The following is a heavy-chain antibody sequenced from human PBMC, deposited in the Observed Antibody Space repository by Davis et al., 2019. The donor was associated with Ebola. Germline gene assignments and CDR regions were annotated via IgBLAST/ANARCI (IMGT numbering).Heavy chain of an antibody. D-gene: IGHD5-12*01. CDR1: GYTFTSYG. V-gene: IGHV1-18*01. CDR3: ARDEGPRAYSGYDIFDY. CDR2: ISAYNGNT. Sequence: ASVKVSCKASGYTFTSYGISWVRQAPGQGLEWMGWISAYNGNTNYAQKLQGRVTMTTDTSTSTAYMELRSLRSDDTAVYYCARDEGPRAYSGYDIFDYWGQGTLVTVSS. J-gene: IGHJ4*02.